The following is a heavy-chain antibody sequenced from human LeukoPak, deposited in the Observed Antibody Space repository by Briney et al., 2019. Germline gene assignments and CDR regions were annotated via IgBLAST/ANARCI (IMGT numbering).Heavy chain of an antibody. V-gene: IGHV3-30*02. CDR3: ASSQGYCSSTSCYLDYYYYMDV. Sequence: PGGSLRLSCAASGFTFSSYGMHWVRQAPGKGLEWVAFIRYDGSNKYYADSAKGRFTISRDNSKNTLYLQMNSLRAEDTAVYYCASSQGYCSSTSCYLDYYYYMDVWGKGTTVTVSS. CDR2: IRYDGSNK. CDR1: GFTFSSYG. D-gene: IGHD2-2*01. J-gene: IGHJ6*03.